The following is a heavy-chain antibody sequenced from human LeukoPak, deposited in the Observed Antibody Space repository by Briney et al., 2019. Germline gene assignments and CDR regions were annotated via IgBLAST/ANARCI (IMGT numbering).Heavy chain of an antibody. CDR2: ISSSSSDI. J-gene: IGHJ4*02. CDR1: GFTFSDYS. CDR3: ATCSGGSCYRFDY. V-gene: IGHV3-21*05. D-gene: IGHD2-15*01. Sequence: GGSLRLSCQASGFTFSDYSITWVRQAPGRGLEWVSYISSSSSDIYYTDSVKGRFTISRDNAKNSLYLQMNSLRAEDTAVYYCATCSGGSCYRFDYWGQGTLVTVSS.